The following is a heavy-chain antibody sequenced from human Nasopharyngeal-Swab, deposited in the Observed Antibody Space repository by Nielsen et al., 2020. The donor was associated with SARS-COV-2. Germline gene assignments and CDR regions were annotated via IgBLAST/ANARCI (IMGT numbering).Heavy chain of an antibody. Sequence: GGSLRLSCTISGFTFGDYGMSWFRQAPGKGLEWVGFIRSKAYGVTTEYAASVKGRFTISRDDSKSIAFLQMNSLNTEDTAVYYCAVMGRQLPPYYFNYWGQGTLVTVSS. J-gene: IGHJ4*02. CDR3: AVMGRQLPPYYFNY. D-gene: IGHD2-2*01. CDR2: IRSKAYGVTT. V-gene: IGHV3-49*03. CDR1: GFTFGDYG.